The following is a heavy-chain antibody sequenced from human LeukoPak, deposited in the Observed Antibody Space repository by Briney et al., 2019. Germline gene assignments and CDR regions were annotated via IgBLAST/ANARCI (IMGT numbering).Heavy chain of an antibody. J-gene: IGHJ6*02. D-gene: IGHD3-10*01. V-gene: IGHV3-33*06. CDR2: IWYDGSNK. Sequence: PGRSLRLSCAASGFIFGTYGMHWVRQAPGKGLEWVAVIWYDGSNKDYADSVKGRFTISRDNSKNTLYLQMNSLRAEDTAFYYCAKEAGVLLWFGELFLDGMDVWGQGTTVTVSS. CDR1: GFIFGTYG. CDR3: AKEAGVLLWFGELFLDGMDV.